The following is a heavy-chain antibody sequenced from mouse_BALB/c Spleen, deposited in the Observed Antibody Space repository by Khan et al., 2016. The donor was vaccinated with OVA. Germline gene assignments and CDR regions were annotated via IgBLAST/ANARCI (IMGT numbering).Heavy chain of an antibody. D-gene: IGHD1-1*01. J-gene: IGHJ2*01. CDR2: INPHIGET. CDR1: GYSFTGYF. CDR3: TRIYRSDFDY. Sequence: EVQLQESGPELVRPGASVKISCKASGYSFTGYFMNWVMQSHGKSLEWIGRINPHIGETFYNQRFKDKATLTVDESFSTAHMELRSLASEDSAVYYCTRIYRSDFDYWGQGTTLTVSS. V-gene: IGHV1-20*02.